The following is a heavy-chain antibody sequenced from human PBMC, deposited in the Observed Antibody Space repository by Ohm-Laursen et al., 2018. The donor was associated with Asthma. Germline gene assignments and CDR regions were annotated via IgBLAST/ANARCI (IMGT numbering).Heavy chain of an antibody. D-gene: IGHD3-3*01. Sequence: TLSLTCAVSGASISSGDHYWSWMRQHPGKGPERIGYIYYSGSTNYNPSLESRLTISVDTSQNQFFLTLSSVTAADTAVYYCARGSGYHIFWGQGTLVTVSS. J-gene: IGHJ4*02. CDR3: ARGSGYHIF. CDR2: IYYSGST. CDR1: GASISSGDHY. V-gene: IGHV4-31*11.